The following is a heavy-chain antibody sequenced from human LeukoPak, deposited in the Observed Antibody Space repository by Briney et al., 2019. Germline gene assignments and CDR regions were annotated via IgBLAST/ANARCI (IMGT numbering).Heavy chain of an antibody. V-gene: IGHV4-59*01. CDR3: ARGKTYYYGSGSEYYMDV. CDR1: GGSISSYY. D-gene: IGHD3-10*01. CDR2: IYYSGST. J-gene: IGHJ6*03. Sequence: SETLSLTCTVSGGSISSYYWSWIRQPPGKGLEWIGYIYYSGSTNYNPSLKSRVTISVDTSKNQFSLKLSSVTAADTAVYYCARGKTYYYGSGSEYYMDVWGKGTTVTVSS.